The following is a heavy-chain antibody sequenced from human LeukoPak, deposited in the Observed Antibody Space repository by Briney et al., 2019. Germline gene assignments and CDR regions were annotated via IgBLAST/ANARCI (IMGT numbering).Heavy chain of an antibody. Sequence: SETLSLTCTVSGGSISSYYWSWIRQPPGKGVEWIGYIYYSGSTNYNPSLKSRVTISVDTSKNQFSLKLSSVTAADTAVYYCARVIRYYYDSSGYYFFDYWGQGTLVTVSS. J-gene: IGHJ4*02. CDR3: ARVIRYYYDSSGYYFFDY. V-gene: IGHV4-59*12. CDR2: IYYSGST. D-gene: IGHD3-22*01. CDR1: GGSISSYY.